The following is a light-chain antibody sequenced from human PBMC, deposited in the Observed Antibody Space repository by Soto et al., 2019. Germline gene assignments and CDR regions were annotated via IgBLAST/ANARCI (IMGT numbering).Light chain of an antibody. CDR3: SSYTSSSTLV. CDR2: EVT. V-gene: IGLV2-14*01. J-gene: IGLJ2*01. Sequence: QSVLTQPASVSGSPGQSITISCTGTSSDIGTYNYISWYQQSPGKAPKLMIYEVTNRPSGVSNRFSASKSGNTASLTISGLQAEDEADYYCSSYTSSSTLVFGGGTKLTVL. CDR1: SSDIGTYNY.